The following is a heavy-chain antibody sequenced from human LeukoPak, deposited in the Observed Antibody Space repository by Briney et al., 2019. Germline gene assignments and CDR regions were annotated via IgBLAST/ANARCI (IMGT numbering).Heavy chain of an antibody. J-gene: IGHJ4*02. Sequence: GASVKVSCKASGGTFSSYAISWVRQAPGQGLEWMGRIIPIFGTANYAQKFQGRVTITTDESTSTAYMELSSLRSEDTAVYYCARDGYSGYGGFDYWGQGTLVTVSS. D-gene: IGHD5-12*01. CDR1: GGTFSSYA. CDR2: IIPIFGTA. CDR3: ARDGYSGYGGFDY. V-gene: IGHV1-69*05.